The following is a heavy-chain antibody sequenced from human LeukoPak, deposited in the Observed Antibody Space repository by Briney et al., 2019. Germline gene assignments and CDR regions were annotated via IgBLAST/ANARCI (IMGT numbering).Heavy chain of an antibody. CDR1: GFTFGNYG. J-gene: IGHJ4*02. V-gene: IGHV3-20*04. Sequence: GGSLRLSCAASGFTFGNYGMSWVRQAPGKGLEWVSGINWNGGSTGYADSVEGRFTISRDNAKNSQYLQMSSLRAEDTAVYCCARDRFDWLPSLIDYWGQGTLVTVSS. CDR2: INWNGGST. CDR3: ARDRFDWLPSLIDY. D-gene: IGHD3-9*01.